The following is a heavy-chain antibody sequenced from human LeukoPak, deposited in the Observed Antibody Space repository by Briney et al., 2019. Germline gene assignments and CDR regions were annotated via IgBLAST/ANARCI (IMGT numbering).Heavy chain of an antibody. V-gene: IGHV4-59*01. CDR1: GASIRSYY. D-gene: IGHD3-16*01. Sequence: PSETLSLTCTVSGASIRSYYWNWLRQPPGKGLEWIGYINYSGSTNFNPSLKSRATISMDTSKHHFSLKLSSVTAADTAVYYCARGPTWGRSFDYWGQGTLVTVSS. CDR2: INYSGST. CDR3: ARGPTWGRSFDY. J-gene: IGHJ4*02.